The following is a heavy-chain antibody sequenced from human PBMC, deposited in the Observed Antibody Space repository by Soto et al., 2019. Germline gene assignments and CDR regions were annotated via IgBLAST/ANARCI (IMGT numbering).Heavy chain of an antibody. J-gene: IGHJ6*02. D-gene: IGHD3-22*01. CDR3: ARAQGNHYYDSSGYPLYYYYGMDV. V-gene: IGHV3-48*02. Sequence: GGSLRLSCAASGFTFSSYSMNWVRQAPGKGLEWVSYISSSSSTIYYADSVKGRFTISRDNAKNSLYLQMNSLRDEDTAVYYCARAQGNHYYDSSGYPLYYYYGMDVWGQGTTVTVSS. CDR1: GFTFSSYS. CDR2: ISSSSSTI.